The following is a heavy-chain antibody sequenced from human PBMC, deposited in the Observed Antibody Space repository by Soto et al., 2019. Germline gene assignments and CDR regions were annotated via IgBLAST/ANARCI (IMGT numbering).Heavy chain of an antibody. Sequence: SETLSLTCAVYGGSFSCYYWSWIRQPPGKGLEWIGEINHSGSTNYNPSLKSRVTISVDTSKNQFSLKLSSVTAADTAVYYCARGGMQWLVPNWFDPWGPGTLVTVSS. J-gene: IGHJ5*02. CDR3: ARGGMQWLVPNWFDP. CDR1: GGSFSCYY. D-gene: IGHD6-19*01. V-gene: IGHV4-34*01. CDR2: INHSGST.